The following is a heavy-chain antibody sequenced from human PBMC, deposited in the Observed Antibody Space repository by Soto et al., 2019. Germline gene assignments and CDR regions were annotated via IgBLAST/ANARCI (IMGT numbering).Heavy chain of an antibody. J-gene: IGHJ4*02. V-gene: IGHV3-30*18. CDR3: AKEVLGYCSGGSCFSLDY. CDR2: ISYDGSNK. CDR1: GFTFSSYG. Sequence: GGSLRLSCAASGFTFSSYGMHWVRQAPGKGLEWVAVISYDGSNKYYADSVKGRFTISRDNSKNTLYLQMNSLRAEDTAVYYCAKEVLGYCSGGSCFSLDYWGQGTLVTVSS. D-gene: IGHD2-15*01.